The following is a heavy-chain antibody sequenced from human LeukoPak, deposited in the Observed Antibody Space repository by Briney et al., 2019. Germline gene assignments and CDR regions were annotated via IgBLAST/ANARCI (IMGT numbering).Heavy chain of an antibody. V-gene: IGHV3-53*01. CDR3: ARDRGYAMDV. CDR1: GLSISDQY. Sequence: GGSLRLSCAASGLSISDQYMSWVRQAPGKGLEWVSIIQSGGNIYYADSVKGRITVSRDNSKNTVYLQMNSPRAEDTAVYYCARDRGYAMDVWGQGTTVTVSS. J-gene: IGHJ6*02. CDR2: IQSGGNI. D-gene: IGHD1-1*01.